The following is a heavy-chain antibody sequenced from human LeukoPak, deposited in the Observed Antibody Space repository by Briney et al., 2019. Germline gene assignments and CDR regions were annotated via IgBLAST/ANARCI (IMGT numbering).Heavy chain of an antibody. V-gene: IGHV4-4*02. CDR2: IYHSGGT. CDR3: ASLGYYDILTGSSTYAFDI. J-gene: IGHJ3*02. Sequence: PSETLSLTCAVSGGSISSSNWWSWVRPPPGKGLEWIGEIYHSGGTNYNPSLKSRVTISVDKSKNQFSLKLSSVTAADTAVYYCASLGYYDILTGSSTYAFDIWGQGTMVTVSS. D-gene: IGHD3-9*01. CDR1: GGSISSSNW.